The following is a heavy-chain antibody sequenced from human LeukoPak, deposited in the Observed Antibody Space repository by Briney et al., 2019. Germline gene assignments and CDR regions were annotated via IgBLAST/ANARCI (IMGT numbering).Heavy chain of an antibody. Sequence: SVKVSCKASGGTFSSYAISCVRQAPGQGLEWMGGIIAIFGTANYAQKCQGRVTITADESTSTAYMALSRLRSEDTAVYYSAIYERGSFAYWGQGTLVTVSS. CDR3: AIYERGSFAY. CDR1: GGTFSSYA. CDR2: IIAIFGTA. D-gene: IGHD5/OR15-5a*01. V-gene: IGHV1-69*13. J-gene: IGHJ4*02.